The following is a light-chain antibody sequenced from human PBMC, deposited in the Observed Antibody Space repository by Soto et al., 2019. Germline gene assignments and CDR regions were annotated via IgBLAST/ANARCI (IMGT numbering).Light chain of an antibody. J-gene: IGLJ3*02. CDR1: SSDVGAYNY. CDR3: TSYAGSNIWV. V-gene: IGLV2-8*01. Sequence: QSALTQPPSASGSPGQSVTISCTGTSSDVGAYNYVSWYQQYPGKAPKLMIYEVTKRPSGVPDRFSGSKSDKTASLTVSGLQPEDEADYYCTSYAGSNIWVFGGGTQLTVL. CDR2: EVT.